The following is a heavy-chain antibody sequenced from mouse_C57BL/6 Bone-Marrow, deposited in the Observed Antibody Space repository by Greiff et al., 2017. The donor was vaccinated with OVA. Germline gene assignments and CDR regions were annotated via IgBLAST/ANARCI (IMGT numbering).Heavy chain of an antibody. D-gene: IGHD4-1*01. CDR2: SRNKANDYTT. CDR3: ARDAELYAMDY. CDR1: GFTFSEFY. V-gene: IGHV7-1*01. J-gene: IGHJ4*01. Sequence: EVQLVESGGGLVQSGRSLRLSCATSGFTFSEFYMEWVRQAPGKGLEWIAASRNKANDYTTEYSASVKGRFIVSRDTSQSILYLQMNALRAEDTAIYYCARDAELYAMDYWGQGTSVTVSS.